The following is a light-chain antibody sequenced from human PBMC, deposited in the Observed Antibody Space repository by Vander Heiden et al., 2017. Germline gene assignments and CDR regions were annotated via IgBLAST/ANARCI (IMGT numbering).Light chain of an antibody. CDR3: AAWDDSWNAVV. CDR1: SSNICTNT. J-gene: IGLJ2*01. CDR2: SNN. Sequence: SVLTKPHSASGTAGQRATISRSKSSSNICTNTVNCYPHRPATSPKLLIYSNNQRPSAAPARFSGSKSGTSASLAISGLQSEDEADYYCAAWDDSWNAVVFGGGTKLTVL. V-gene: IGLV1-44*01.